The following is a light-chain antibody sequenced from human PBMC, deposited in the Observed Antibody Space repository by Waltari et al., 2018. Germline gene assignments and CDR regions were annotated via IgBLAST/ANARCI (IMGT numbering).Light chain of an antibody. V-gene: IGLV3-19*01. CDR1: SPRSSS. CDR2: DKN. Sequence: SSELPQDPAVSVPTGPTVRITCQGDSPRSSSESWYQQRPGQAPILVIYDKNNRPSGVPDRFSGSSSHNTGSLTITGAQAEDEASYYCHSRDASGVAGSFGGGTKLTVL. J-gene: IGLJ2*01. CDR3: HSRDASGVAGS.